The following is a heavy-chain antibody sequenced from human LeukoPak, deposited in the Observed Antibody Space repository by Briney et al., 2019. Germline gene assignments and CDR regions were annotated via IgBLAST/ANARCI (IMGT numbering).Heavy chain of an antibody. Sequence: PGGSLRLSCAASGFTFSSYSMNWVRQAPGKGLEWLANIKQDGSEKYYVDSVKGRFTISRDNAKSSLYLEMNSLRAEDTAVYYCARASYYYGSGSYYEGFDPWGQGTLVTVSS. CDR2: IKQDGSEK. J-gene: IGHJ5*02. V-gene: IGHV3-7*04. CDR3: ARASYYYGSGSYYEGFDP. D-gene: IGHD3-10*01. CDR1: GFTFSSYS.